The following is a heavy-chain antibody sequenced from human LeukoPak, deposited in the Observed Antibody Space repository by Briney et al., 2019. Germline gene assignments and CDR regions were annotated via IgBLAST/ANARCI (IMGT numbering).Heavy chain of an antibody. D-gene: IGHD4-11*01. CDR1: GGSISCGGYY. CDR3: ARVSVTTLFYYYYYMDV. J-gene: IGHJ6*03. CDR2: IYYSGST. Sequence: SETLSLTCTVSGGSISCGGYYWSWIRQHPGKGLEWIGYIYYSGSTYYNPSLKSRVTISVDTSKNQFSLKLSSVTAADTAVYCCARVSVTTLFYYYYYMDVWGKGTTVTVSS. V-gene: IGHV4-31*03.